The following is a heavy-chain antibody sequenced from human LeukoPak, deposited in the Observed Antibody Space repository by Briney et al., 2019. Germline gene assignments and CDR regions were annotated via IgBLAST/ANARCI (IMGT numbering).Heavy chain of an antibody. CDR1: GGSISSSSYY. D-gene: IGHD4-17*01. CDR2: IYYSGST. Sequence: PSETLSLTCTVSGGSISSSSYYWGWIRQPPGKGLEWIGSIYYSGSTYYNPSLKSRVTISVDTSKNQFSLKLSSVTAADTAVYYCARLLEYGDLRIDYWGQGTLVTVSS. J-gene: IGHJ4*02. CDR3: ARLLEYGDLRIDY. V-gene: IGHV4-39*01.